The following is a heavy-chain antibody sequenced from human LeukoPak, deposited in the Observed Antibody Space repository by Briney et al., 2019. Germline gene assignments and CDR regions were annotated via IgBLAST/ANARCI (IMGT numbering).Heavy chain of an antibody. CDR2: ISNSDTTI. CDR1: GFTFSDYY. J-gene: IGHJ6*03. Sequence: GSLRLSCAASGFTFSDYYMSWVRQAPGKGLEWLSYISNSDTTIYYADSVKGRFTISRDNAKNSLYLQMNGLRAEDTAVYYCARVVEGACYMDVWGKGTTVTVSS. D-gene: IGHD1-26*01. V-gene: IGHV3-11*04. CDR3: ARVVEGACYMDV.